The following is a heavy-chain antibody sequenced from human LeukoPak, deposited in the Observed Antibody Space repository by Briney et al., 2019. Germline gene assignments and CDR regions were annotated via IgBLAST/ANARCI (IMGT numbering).Heavy chain of an antibody. CDR1: GGSISSGDYY. Sequence: SQTLSLTCTVSGGSISSGDYYWSWIRQPPGKGLEWIGYIYYSGSTYYNPSLKSRVTISVDTSKNQFSLKLSSVTAADTAVYYCARRGISYWDTDHNLNAFDIWGQGTMVTVSS. CDR2: IYYSGST. CDR3: ARRGISYWDTDHNLNAFDI. D-gene: IGHD3-3*02. V-gene: IGHV4-30-4*01. J-gene: IGHJ3*02.